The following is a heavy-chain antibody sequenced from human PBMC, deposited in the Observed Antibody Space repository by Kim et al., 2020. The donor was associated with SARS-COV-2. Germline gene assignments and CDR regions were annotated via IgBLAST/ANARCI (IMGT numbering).Heavy chain of an antibody. J-gene: IGHJ4*02. CDR3: AKNYFASRGHWYFDL. Sequence: ASVTGRCTSSRDASKNSLYLQMNSRKTEDTAVYYCAKNYFASRGHWYFDLWGQGTLVTVSS. V-gene: IGHV3-72*01. D-gene: IGHD3-22*01.